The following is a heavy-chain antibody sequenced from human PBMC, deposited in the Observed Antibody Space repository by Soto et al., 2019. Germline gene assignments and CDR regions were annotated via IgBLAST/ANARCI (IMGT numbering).Heavy chain of an antibody. CDR3: VRESTGAYDILTGYYRWFDP. V-gene: IGHV4-4*02. Sequence: SETLSLTCLVSGQNIKTNYWWAWVRQSPGKGLEWIGEIYHSGSAIYTPSLKNRVTLSLDGSKNQFSLNVNSVTAADTAVYYCVRESTGAYDILTGYYRWFDPWGQGTLVTVSS. J-gene: IGHJ5*02. D-gene: IGHD3-9*01. CDR2: IYHSGSA. CDR1: GQNIKTNYW.